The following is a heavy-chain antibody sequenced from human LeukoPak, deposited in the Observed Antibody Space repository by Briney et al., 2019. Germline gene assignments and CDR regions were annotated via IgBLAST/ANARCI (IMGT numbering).Heavy chain of an antibody. CDR1: GFTFSSYA. CDR3: ARDRNPSYFDY. Sequence: PGESLRLSCAASGFTFSSYAMYWVRQAPGKGLEWVAVISSDGTNKYYPDSVKGRFTISRDNSKNTLYLQMNSLRAEDTAVYYCARDRNPSYFDYWGQGTLVTVSS. V-gene: IGHV3-30*04. CDR2: ISSDGTNK. J-gene: IGHJ4*02.